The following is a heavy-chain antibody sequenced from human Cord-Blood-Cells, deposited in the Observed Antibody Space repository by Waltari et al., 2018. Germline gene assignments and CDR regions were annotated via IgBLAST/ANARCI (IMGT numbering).Heavy chain of an antibody. D-gene: IGHD5-18*01. Sequence: QVQLVQSGAEVKKPGASVKVSCKASGYTFTGYYMPWLRQAPGQGLEWMGWINPNSGGTNYAQKFQGRVTMTRDTSISTAYMELSRLRSDDTAVYYCARVGIYSYGLYWYFDLWGRGTLVTVSS. CDR1: GYTFTGYY. CDR2: INPNSGGT. CDR3: ARVGIYSYGLYWYFDL. V-gene: IGHV1-2*02. J-gene: IGHJ2*01.